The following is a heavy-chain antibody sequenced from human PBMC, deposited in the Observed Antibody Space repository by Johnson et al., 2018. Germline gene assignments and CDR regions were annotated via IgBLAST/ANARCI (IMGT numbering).Heavy chain of an antibody. CDR2: ISWNSGGR. V-gene: IGHV3-9*02. Sequence: VQLVQSGGGLVQPGRSLRLSCAASGFTSDDYAMHWVRQAPGKGLEWVSGISWNSGGRDYADSVKGRFTISRDNAKNSLYLQMNRRRAEEKGLYYCAKGRFGEVSKAFDIWGQGSMVIVHS. D-gene: IGHD3-10*01. CDR1: GFTSDDYA. J-gene: IGHJ3*02. CDR3: AKGRFGEVSKAFDI.